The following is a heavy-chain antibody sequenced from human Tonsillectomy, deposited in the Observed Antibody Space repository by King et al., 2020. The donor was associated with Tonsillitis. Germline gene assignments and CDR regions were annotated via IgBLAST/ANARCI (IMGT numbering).Heavy chain of an antibody. J-gene: IGHJ5*02. CDR1: GGSISSSSYY. V-gene: IGHV4-39*01. CDR3: ARHGIVVVITEVEWFDP. D-gene: IGHD3-22*01. Sequence: LQLQESGPGLVKPSETLSLTCTVSGGSISSSSYYWGWIRQPPGKGLEWIGSIDYSGSTYYNPSLKSRVTISVDTSKNQFSLKLSSVTAADTAVYYCARHGIVVVITEVEWFDPWGQGTLVTVSS. CDR2: IDYSGST.